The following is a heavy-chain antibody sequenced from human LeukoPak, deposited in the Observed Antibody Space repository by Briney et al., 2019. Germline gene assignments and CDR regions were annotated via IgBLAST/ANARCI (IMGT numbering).Heavy chain of an antibody. V-gene: IGHV1-69*05. CDR1: GGTFSSYA. Sequence: SVKVSCKASGGTFSSYAISWVRQAPGQGLEWMGGIIPIFGTASYAQKFQGRVTITTDESTSTAYMELSSLRSEDTAVYYCARDRKQRYCSGGSCYSFDYWGQGTLVTVSS. CDR2: IIPIFGTA. J-gene: IGHJ4*02. D-gene: IGHD2-15*01. CDR3: ARDRKQRYCSGGSCYSFDY.